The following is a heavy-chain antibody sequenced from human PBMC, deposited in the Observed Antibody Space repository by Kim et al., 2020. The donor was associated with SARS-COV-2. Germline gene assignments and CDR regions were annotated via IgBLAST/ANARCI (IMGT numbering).Heavy chain of an antibody. D-gene: IGHD3-16*02. V-gene: IGHV1-69*01. Sequence: YAQNVQGRGTIAADESTSTGYMELSSVRSEDTAVYYCARNRLSDDAFDIWGQGTMVTVSS. J-gene: IGHJ3*02. CDR3: ARNRLSDDAFDI.